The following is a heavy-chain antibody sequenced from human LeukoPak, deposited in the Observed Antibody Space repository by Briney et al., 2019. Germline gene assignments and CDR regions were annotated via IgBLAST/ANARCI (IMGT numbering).Heavy chain of an antibody. D-gene: IGHD2-2*02. V-gene: IGHV4-34*01. CDR3: ARDRVVVPAAIGDYYYYGMDV. CDR1: GGSFSGYY. J-gene: IGHJ6*02. CDR2: INHSGST. Sequence: SETLSLTCAVYGGSFSGYYWSWIRQPPGKGLEWIGEINHSGSTNYNPSLKSRVTISVDTSKNQFSLKLSSVTAADTAVYYCARDRVVVPAAIGDYYYYGMDVWGQGTTVTVSS.